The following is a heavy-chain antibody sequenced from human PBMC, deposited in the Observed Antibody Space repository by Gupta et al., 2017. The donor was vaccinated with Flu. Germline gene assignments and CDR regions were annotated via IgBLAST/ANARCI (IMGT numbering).Heavy chain of an antibody. CDR2: IKPNSGGT. CDR1: GYTFTDYH. J-gene: IGHJ6*02. CDR3: AKSVAAYCGGDCFFSYYYYGMDV. V-gene: IGHV1-2*02. Sequence: QVQLVQSGAEVKKPGASVKVSCQASGYTFTDYHLHWVRQAPGQGLEWMGWIKPNSGGTHYAPKFQVRVNMTRDTSVKTFYMELNTLKSDDTATYFCAKSVAAYCGGDCFFSYYYYGMDVWGQGTTVTVSS. D-gene: IGHD2-21*02.